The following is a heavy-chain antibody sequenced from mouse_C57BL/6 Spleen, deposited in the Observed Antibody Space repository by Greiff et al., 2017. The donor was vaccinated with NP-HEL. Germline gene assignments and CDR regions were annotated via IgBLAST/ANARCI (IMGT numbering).Heavy chain of an antibody. Sequence: QVQLQQSGAELVRPGTSVKVSCKASGYAFTNYLIEWVKQRPGQGLEWIGVINPGSGGTNYNEKFKGKATLTADKSSSTAYMQLSSLTSEDSAVYFCARRGYYYGSSYFDYWGQGTTLTVSS. CDR3: ARRGYYYGSSYFDY. D-gene: IGHD1-1*01. CDR1: GYAFTNYL. CDR2: INPGSGGT. V-gene: IGHV1-54*01. J-gene: IGHJ2*01.